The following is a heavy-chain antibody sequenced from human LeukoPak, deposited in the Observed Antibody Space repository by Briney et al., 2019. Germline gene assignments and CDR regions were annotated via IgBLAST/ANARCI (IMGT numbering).Heavy chain of an antibody. J-gene: IGHJ5*02. Sequence: PGGSLRLSCAASGFTFSSYSMNWVRQAPGKGLEWVSYISSSSSTIYYADSVKGRFTISRDNAKNSLYLQMNSLRAEDTAVYYCARDHRWELHTPWGQGTLVTVSS. CDR1: GFTFSSYS. CDR3: ARDHRWELHTP. D-gene: IGHD1-26*01. CDR2: ISSSSSTI. V-gene: IGHV3-48*04.